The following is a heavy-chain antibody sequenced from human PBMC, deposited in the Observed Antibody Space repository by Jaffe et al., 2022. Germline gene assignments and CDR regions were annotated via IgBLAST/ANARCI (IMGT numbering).Heavy chain of an antibody. V-gene: IGHV3-30*02. D-gene: IGHD6-19*01. J-gene: IGHJ4*02. Sequence: QVQLVESGGGVVQPGGSLRLSCAASGFTFSSYGMHWVRQAPGKGLEWVAFIRYDGSNKYYADSVKGRFTISRDNSKNTLYLQMNSLRAEDTAVYYCAKGATQYDEWLASETGPDYWGQGTLVTVSS. CDR2: IRYDGSNK. CDR1: GFTFSSYG. CDR3: AKGATQYDEWLASETGPDY.